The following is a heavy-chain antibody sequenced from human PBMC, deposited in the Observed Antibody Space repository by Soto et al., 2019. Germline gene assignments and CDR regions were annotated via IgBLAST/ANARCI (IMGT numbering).Heavy chain of an antibody. Sequence: ASVKVSCKVSGYTLTELSMHWVRQAPGKGLEWMGGFDPEDGETIYAQKFQGRVTMTEDTSTDTAYMELSSLRSEDTAVYYCAMSDSGSYSQLYYFDYWGQGTLFTVSS. V-gene: IGHV1-24*01. D-gene: IGHD1-26*01. CDR1: GYTLTELS. CDR3: AMSDSGSYSQLYYFDY. CDR2: FDPEDGET. J-gene: IGHJ4*02.